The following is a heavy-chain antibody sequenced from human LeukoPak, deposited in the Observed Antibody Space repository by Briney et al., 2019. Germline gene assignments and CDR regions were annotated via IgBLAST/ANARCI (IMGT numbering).Heavy chain of an antibody. CDR1: GFTFSNYA. Sequence: PGGSLRLSCAASGFTFSNYAMSWVRQAPGRGLEWVSSISSISHYIYYADSLKGRFTISRDNAKNSLYLQMNSLRAEDTAVYYCAKSRHYYGSGSYALDYWGQGTLVIVSS. D-gene: IGHD3-10*01. CDR3: AKSRHYYGSGSYALDY. CDR2: ISSISHYI. J-gene: IGHJ4*02. V-gene: IGHV3-21*01.